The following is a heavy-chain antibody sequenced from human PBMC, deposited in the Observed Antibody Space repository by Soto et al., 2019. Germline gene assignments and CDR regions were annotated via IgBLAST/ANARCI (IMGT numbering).Heavy chain of an antibody. V-gene: IGHV3-7*04. D-gene: IGHD6-13*01. J-gene: IGHJ3*02. Sequence: GGSLRLSCAASGFTFSSYWMSWVRQAPGKELEWVANIKQDGSEKYYVDSVKGRFTISRDNAKNSLYLQMNSLRAEDTAVYYCARRVRYIGQQLVGRAFDIWGQGTMVTVSS. CDR2: IKQDGSEK. CDR3: ARRVRYIGQQLVGRAFDI. CDR1: GFTFSSYW.